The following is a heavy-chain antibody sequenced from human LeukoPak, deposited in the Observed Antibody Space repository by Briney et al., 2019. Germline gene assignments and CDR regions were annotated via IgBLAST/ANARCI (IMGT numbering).Heavy chain of an antibody. J-gene: IGHJ4*02. CDR1: GFTFTYAW. Sequence: GGSLRLSCAASGFTFTYAWMNWVRQAPGKGLEWVSYISTGGGNIYYADSVKGRFTISRDNAKNALYLQMNSLRAEDTAVYYCASSIGRLFAYWGQGTLVTVSS. CDR3: ASSIGRLFAY. D-gene: IGHD3-22*01. V-gene: IGHV3-48*04. CDR2: ISTGGGNI.